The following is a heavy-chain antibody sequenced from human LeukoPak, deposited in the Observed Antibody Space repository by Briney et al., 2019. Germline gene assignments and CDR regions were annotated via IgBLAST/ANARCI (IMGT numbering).Heavy chain of an antibody. J-gene: IGHJ4*02. CDR3: AKDLIRLGHFDY. D-gene: IGHD3-10*01. Sequence: GGSLRLSCAASGFTFSSYGMHWVRQAPGKGLEWVAFIRYDGSNKYYADSAKGRFTISRDNSKNTLYLQMNSLRAEDTAVYYCAKDLIRLGHFDYWGQGTLVTVSS. CDR2: IRYDGSNK. V-gene: IGHV3-30*02. CDR1: GFTFSSYG.